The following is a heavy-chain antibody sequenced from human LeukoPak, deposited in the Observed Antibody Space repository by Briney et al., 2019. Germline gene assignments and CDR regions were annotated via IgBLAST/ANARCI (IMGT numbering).Heavy chain of an antibody. J-gene: IGHJ4*02. D-gene: IGHD3-10*01. CDR1: GFTFSNSW. CDR2: IKPDGSQT. V-gene: IGHV3-7*01. Sequence: GRSLRLSCAASGFTFSNSWINWVRQALGKGLEWVANIKPDGSQTFYLDSVKGRFTVSRDNAKHSAYLQMNSLRAEDTAVYYCFGSGSYSKWDQGTLVTVSS. CDR3: FGSGSYSK.